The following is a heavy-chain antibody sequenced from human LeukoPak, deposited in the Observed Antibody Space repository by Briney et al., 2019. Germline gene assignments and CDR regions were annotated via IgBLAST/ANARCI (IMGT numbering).Heavy chain of an antibody. CDR2: IHYSGST. CDR3: ARHARKRLTSNWDF. Sequence: MPSETLSLTCTVSGGSISGFYWSWIRQPPGKGLEWIGYIHYSGSTNYNPSLKSRVIISLDTSKNQFSLRLSSVTAADTAVYYCARHARKRLTSNWDFWGQGTLVTVSS. V-gene: IGHV4-59*08. CDR1: GGSISGFY. D-gene: IGHD2-21*02. J-gene: IGHJ4*02.